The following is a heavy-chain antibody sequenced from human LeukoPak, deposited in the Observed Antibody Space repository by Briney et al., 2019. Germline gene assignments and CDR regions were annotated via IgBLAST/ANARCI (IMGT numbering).Heavy chain of an antibody. J-gene: IGHJ4*02. D-gene: IGHD6-19*01. CDR1: GGSISSYY. CDR3: AREIAVTGTGAFDY. CDR2: IYHSGNT. Sequence: PSETLSLTCTVSGGSISSYYWGWIRQPPGKGLEWIGSIYHSGNTNYNPSPKSRVTISIDTSKNQVSLKLSSVTAADTAVYYCAREIAVTGTGAFDYWGQGTLVTVSS. V-gene: IGHV4-38-2*02.